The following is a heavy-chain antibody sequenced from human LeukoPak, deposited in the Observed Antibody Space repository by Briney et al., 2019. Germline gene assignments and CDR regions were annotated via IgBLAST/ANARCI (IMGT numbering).Heavy chain of an antibody. J-gene: IGHJ4*02. CDR1: GYSFTSYW. D-gene: IGHD4-17*01. CDR2: IYPGDSDT. CDR3: ARAVPYYFDY. V-gene: IGHV5-51*01. Sequence: GESLKISCKGSGYSFTSYWIGWVRQLPGKGLEWMGFIYPGDSDTRYSPSFQGQVTISVDKSISTAYLQWSSLKASDTAMYYCARAVPYYFDYWGQGTLVTVSS.